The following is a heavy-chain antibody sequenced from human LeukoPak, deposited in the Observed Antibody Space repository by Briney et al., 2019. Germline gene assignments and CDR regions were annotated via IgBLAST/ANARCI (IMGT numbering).Heavy chain of an antibody. J-gene: IGHJ5*02. V-gene: IGHV4-38-2*02. CDR1: GNSISNAYY. Sequence: SETLSLTCTVSGNSISNAYYWGWIRQSPGKGLEWIGSIYHSGNTYYKSSLKSRVTISMDTSKNQFSLKLSSVTAADTAVYYCMSSSGTWGQGTLVTVSS. CDR2: IYHSGNT. CDR3: MSSSGT. D-gene: IGHD6-13*01.